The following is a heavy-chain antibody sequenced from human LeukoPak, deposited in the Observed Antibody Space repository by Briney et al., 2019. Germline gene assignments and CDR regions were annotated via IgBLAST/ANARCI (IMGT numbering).Heavy chain of an antibody. V-gene: IGHV1-69*13. CDR1: GGTFSSYA. D-gene: IGHD6-13*01. CDR2: IIPIFGTA. J-gene: IGHJ3*02. CDR3: ARDSSSGDAFDI. Sequence: ASVKVPCKASGGTFSSYAISWVRQAPGQGLEWMGGIIPIFGTANYAQKFQGRVTITADESTSTAYMELSSLRSEDTAVYYCARDSSSGDAFDIWGQGTMVTVSS.